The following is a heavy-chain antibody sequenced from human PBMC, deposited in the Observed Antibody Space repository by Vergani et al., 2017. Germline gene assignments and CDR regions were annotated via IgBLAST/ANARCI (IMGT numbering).Heavy chain of an antibody. CDR1: GFTFSSYS. CDR3: ARDPVTMVRGPPDWFDP. D-gene: IGHD3-10*01. CDR2: ISSSSSYI. V-gene: IGHV3-21*01. J-gene: IGHJ5*02. Sequence: EVQLVESGGGLVKPGGSVRLSCAASGFTFSSYSMNWVRQAPGKGLEWVSSISSSSSYIYYAGSVQCRFTIARDNAKNSLYLQMNSLTAEDTAVYYCARDPVTMVRGPPDWFDPWGQGTLVTVSS.